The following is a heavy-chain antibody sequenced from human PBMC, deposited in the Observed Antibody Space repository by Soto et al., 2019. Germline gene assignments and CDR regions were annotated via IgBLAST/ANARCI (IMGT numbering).Heavy chain of an antibody. Sequence: PGGSLRLSCAASGFTFTSYAMTWVRQAPGKGLEWVSVIGGSGGSTYYADSVKGRFTISRDNSKNTLYLQMSSLRAEDTAVYYCVKEGYYYDSSGYYYGWFDPWGQGTLVTVSS. CDR2: IGGSGGST. CDR1: GFTFTSYA. D-gene: IGHD3-22*01. J-gene: IGHJ5*02. CDR3: VKEGYYYDSSGYYYGWFDP. V-gene: IGHV3-23*01.